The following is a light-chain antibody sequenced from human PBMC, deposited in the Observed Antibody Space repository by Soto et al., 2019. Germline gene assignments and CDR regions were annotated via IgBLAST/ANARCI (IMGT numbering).Light chain of an antibody. CDR3: SSYTDSRTYV. J-gene: IGLJ1*01. V-gene: IGLV2-14*01. CDR1: SSDVGGYNY. Sequence: QSVLTQPASASGSPGQSITISCTGASSDVGGYNYVSWYQQHPRKAPKLMIYEVSNRPSGVSSRFSGSKSGNTASLTISGLQSEDEADYYCSSYTDSRTYVFGTGTKVTVL. CDR2: EVS.